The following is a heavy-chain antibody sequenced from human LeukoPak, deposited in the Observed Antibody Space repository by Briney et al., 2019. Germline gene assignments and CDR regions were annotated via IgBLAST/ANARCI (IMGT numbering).Heavy chain of an antibody. J-gene: IGHJ4*02. CDR1: GGSISSSTYY. CDR3: ARHGKKDSSAYLGY. CDR2: VHYSGGS. D-gene: IGHD3-22*01. V-gene: IGHV4-39*01. Sequence: PSETLSLTCTVSGGSISSSTYYWGWIRQSPGKGLEWIGSVHYSGGSYYNPSLKSRVTISVDTSKNQFSLKLSSVTAADAAVYYCARHGKKDSSAYLGYWGQGTLVTVSS.